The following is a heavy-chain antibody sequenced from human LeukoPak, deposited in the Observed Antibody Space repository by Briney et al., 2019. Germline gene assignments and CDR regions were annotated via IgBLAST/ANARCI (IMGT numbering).Heavy chain of an antibody. Sequence: GGSLRLSCAASGFTFSSYAMHWVRQAPGKGLEWVAVISYDGSNKYYADSVKGRFTISRDNSKNTLYLQMNSLRAEDTAVYYCARLVVTVYDAFDIWGQGRMVTVSS. J-gene: IGHJ3*02. CDR3: ARLVVTVYDAFDI. CDR2: ISYDGSNK. D-gene: IGHD2-21*02. CDR1: GFTFSSYA. V-gene: IGHV3-30-3*01.